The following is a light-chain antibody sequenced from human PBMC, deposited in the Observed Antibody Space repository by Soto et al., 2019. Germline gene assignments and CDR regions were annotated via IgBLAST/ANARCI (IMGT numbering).Light chain of an antibody. V-gene: IGKV1-17*01. CDR2: VAS. CDR3: LQYNTFPFT. J-gene: IGKJ3*01. CDR1: QGIRND. Sequence: DIQMTQSPSSLSASEGDRVTITCRASQGIRNDLSWYQQKPGKAPKRLVFVASNLQSGVPSRFSGGGSGTEFTLTISSLQPEDFATYSCLQYNTFPFTFGPGTKVDI.